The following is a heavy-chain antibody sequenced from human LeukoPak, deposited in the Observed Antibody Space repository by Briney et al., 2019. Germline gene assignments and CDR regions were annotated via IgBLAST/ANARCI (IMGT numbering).Heavy chain of an antibody. Sequence: GRSLRLSCAASGFTFSYYGMHWVRQAPGKGLEWVAVIWYDGNNKYYADSVKGRFTISRDNSKNTVFLQMTSLRADDTAVYYCARDRGQYGSGTYLDYWGQGTLVTVSS. V-gene: IGHV3-33*01. J-gene: IGHJ4*02. CDR2: IWYDGNNK. CDR1: GFTFSYYG. CDR3: ARDRGQYGSGTYLDY. D-gene: IGHD3-10*01.